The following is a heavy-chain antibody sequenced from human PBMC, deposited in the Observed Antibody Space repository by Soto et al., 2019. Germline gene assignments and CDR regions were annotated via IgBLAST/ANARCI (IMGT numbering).Heavy chain of an antibody. J-gene: IGHJ4*02. D-gene: IGHD3-10*01. CDR3: ARGSNYYGSGSLGY. Sequence: APVKVSCKASGGTFSSYAISWVRQAPGQGLEWMGGIIPIFGTANYAQKFQGRVTITADESTSTAHMELSSLRSEDTAVYYCARGSNYYGSGSLGYWGQGTLVTVSS. CDR2: IIPIFGTA. V-gene: IGHV1-69*13. CDR1: GGTFSSYA.